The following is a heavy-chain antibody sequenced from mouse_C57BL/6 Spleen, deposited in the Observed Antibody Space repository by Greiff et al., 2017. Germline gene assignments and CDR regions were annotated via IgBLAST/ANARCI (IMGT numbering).Heavy chain of an antibody. CDR1: GYTFTSYW. V-gene: IGHV1-62-3*01. CDR2: FDPNSGGT. Sequence: QVQLQQPGAELVKPGASVKLSCKASGYTFTSYWMHWVKQRPGRGLEWIGRFDPNSGGTKYNEQFKSKATLTVDKPSSTAYMQLSSLTSEDSAVYYCARRIYSLYCDYWGQGTTLTVSS. CDR3: ARRIYSLYCDY. D-gene: IGHD2-12*01. J-gene: IGHJ2*01.